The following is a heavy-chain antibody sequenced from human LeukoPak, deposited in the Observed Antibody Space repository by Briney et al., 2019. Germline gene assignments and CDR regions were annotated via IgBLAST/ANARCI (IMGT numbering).Heavy chain of an antibody. Sequence: SETLSLTCTVSGGSISSGGYYWSWIRQHPGKGLEWIGYIYYSGSTNYNPSLKSRVTISVDTSKNQFSLKLSSVTAADTAVYYCARERVYYGSGSLDYWGQGTLVTVSS. J-gene: IGHJ4*02. D-gene: IGHD3-10*01. V-gene: IGHV4-61*08. CDR3: ARERVYYGSGSLDY. CDR2: IYYSGST. CDR1: GGSISSGGYY.